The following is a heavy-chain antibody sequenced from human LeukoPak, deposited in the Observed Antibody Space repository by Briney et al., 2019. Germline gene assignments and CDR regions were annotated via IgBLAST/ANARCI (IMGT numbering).Heavy chain of an antibody. D-gene: IGHD3-22*01. V-gene: IGHV4-39*07. Sequence: PSETLSLTCTVSGGSISSSSYYWGWIRQPPGKGLEWIGSIYYSGSTYYNPSLKSRVTISVDTSKNQFSLKLSSVAAADTAVYYCARDAPYYYDSSGYYHPWGQGTLVTVSS. CDR3: ARDAPYYYDSSGYYHP. CDR1: GGSISSSSYY. CDR2: IYYSGST. J-gene: IGHJ5*02.